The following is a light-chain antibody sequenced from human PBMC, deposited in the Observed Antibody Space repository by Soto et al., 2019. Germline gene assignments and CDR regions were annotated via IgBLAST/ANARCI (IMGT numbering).Light chain of an antibody. Sequence: EIVLTQSPGTLSLSPGERATLSCRASQSVPSSCLAWYQQKPGQAPRLLIYDASSRATGIPDRFSGSESGTGFTLTISRLEPEDFAVYYCHQYGSSPLTFGGGTKVGIK. CDR2: DAS. V-gene: IGKV3-20*01. CDR1: QSVPSSC. J-gene: IGKJ4*02. CDR3: HQYGSSPLT.